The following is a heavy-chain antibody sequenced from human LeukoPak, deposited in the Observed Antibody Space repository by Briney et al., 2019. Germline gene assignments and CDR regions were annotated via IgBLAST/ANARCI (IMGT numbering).Heavy chain of an antibody. CDR2: IKSDGSDR. CDR1: GFTFSRYW. V-gene: IGHV3-74*01. D-gene: IGHD6-13*01. J-gene: IGHJ6*02. CDR3: ARDRVYFGLDV. Sequence: PGGSLRLSCAASGFTFSRYWMHWVRQAPGKGLVWVSRIKSDGSDRTYADSVKGRFTISRDNAKNTLYLQMNSLRAEDTAVYYCARDRVYFGLDVWGQGTTVTVSS.